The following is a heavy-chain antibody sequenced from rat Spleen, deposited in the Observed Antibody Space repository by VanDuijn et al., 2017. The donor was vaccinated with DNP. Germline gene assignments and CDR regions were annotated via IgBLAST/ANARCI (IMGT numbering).Heavy chain of an antibody. J-gene: IGHJ3*01. CDR3: AREGNYGSWFAY. CDR1: GFSLTNFG. CDR2: VWSGGSR. D-gene: IGHD1-11*01. V-gene: IGHV2-4*01. Sequence: QVQLKESGPGLMQPSQTLSLTCNVSGFSLTNFGVTWIRQPPGKGLEWVGAVWSGGSRGYNPALESRLTIIRDISKSQVFLNMNSLQTEDTATYYCAREGNYGSWFAYWGQGTLVTVSS.